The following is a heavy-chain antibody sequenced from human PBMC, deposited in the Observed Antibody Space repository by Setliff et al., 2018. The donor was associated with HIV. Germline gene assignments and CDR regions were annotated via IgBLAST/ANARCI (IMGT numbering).Heavy chain of an antibody. CDR3: AISNFWSGYSTSPPDYFDY. Sequence: SETLSLTCSVFRHSISNGYYWGWIRQPPGKGLEWIGSIYHSGSAYYNPSLESRVTILVDTSKNHFSLNLSSVTAADTAVYYCAISNFWSGYSTSPPDYFDYWGQGTLVTVSS. D-gene: IGHD3-3*01. V-gene: IGHV4-38-2*01. J-gene: IGHJ4*02. CDR1: RHSISNGYY. CDR2: IYHSGSA.